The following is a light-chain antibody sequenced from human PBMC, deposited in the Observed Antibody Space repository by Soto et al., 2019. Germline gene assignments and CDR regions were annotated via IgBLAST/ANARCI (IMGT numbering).Light chain of an antibody. V-gene: IGKV3-15*01. CDR1: QSVSSN. CDR2: GAF. J-gene: IGKJ4*01. CDR3: QPYNNWPLT. Sequence: EIVMTQSPATLSVSPGERATLSCRASQSVSSNLAWYQQKPGQAPRLLIYGAFTRATGIPARFSGSGSGTEFTLTISSLQSEDFAVYYCQPYNNWPLTFGGGTKV.